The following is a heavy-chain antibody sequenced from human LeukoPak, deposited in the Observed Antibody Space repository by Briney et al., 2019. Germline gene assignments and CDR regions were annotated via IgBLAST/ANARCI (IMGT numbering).Heavy chain of an antibody. V-gene: IGHV4-4*02. D-gene: IGHD3-10*01. J-gene: IGHJ4*02. CDR2: IYHSGST. Sequence: SETLSLTCAVSGGSISSSNWWNWVRQPPGKGLEWIGEIYHSGSTNYNPSLKSRVTISVDTSKNQFSLKLSSVTAADTAVYYCARAHYGSGSSYWGQGTLVTVSS. CDR1: GGSISSSNW. CDR3: ARAHYGSGSSY.